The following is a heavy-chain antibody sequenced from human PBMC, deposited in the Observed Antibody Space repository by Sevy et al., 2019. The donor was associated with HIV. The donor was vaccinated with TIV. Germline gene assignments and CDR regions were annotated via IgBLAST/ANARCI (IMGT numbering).Heavy chain of an antibody. CDR2: ISASGGST. V-gene: IGHV3-23*01. D-gene: IGHD1-26*01. CDR3: RGVGLTTAFDY. CDR1: GFIFNSYG. Sequence: GGSLRLSCAASGFIFNSYGMSWVRQAPGKGLEWVSAISASGGSTYYGYSVKGPFTISRDNSRKMMYLEMNSLRAEETDVYYCRGVGLTTAFDYWGQGTLVTVSS. J-gene: IGHJ4*02.